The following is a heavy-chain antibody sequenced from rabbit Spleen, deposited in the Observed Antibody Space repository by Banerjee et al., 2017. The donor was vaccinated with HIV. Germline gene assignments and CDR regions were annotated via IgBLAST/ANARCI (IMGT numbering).Heavy chain of an antibody. D-gene: IGHD7-1*01. CDR1: GVSFTGDSFSGDSY. CDR2: IDSGSSGFT. J-gene: IGHJ4*01. CDR3: ARNPVFSYSNL. V-gene: IGHV1S40*01. Sequence: QSLEESGGDLVKPGASLTLTCTASGVSFTGDSFSGDSYMCWVRQAPGKGLEWIVCIDSGSSGFTYFASWAKGRFTISKTSSTTVTLQMTSLTAADTATYFCARNPVFSYSNLWGQGTLVTVS.